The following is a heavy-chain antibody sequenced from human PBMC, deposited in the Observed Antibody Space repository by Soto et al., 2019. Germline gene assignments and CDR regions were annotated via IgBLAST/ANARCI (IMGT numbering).Heavy chain of an antibody. CDR1: GGTFSSYA. Sequence: SVKVSCKASGGTFSSYAISWVRQAPGQGLEWMGGIIPIFGTANYAQKFQGRVTITADESTSTAYMELSSLRSEDTAVYYCASKGLPAAMFYYYYYGMDVWGQGTTVTVSS. J-gene: IGHJ6*02. CDR2: IIPIFGTA. V-gene: IGHV1-69*13. CDR3: ASKGLPAAMFYYYYYGMDV. D-gene: IGHD2-2*01.